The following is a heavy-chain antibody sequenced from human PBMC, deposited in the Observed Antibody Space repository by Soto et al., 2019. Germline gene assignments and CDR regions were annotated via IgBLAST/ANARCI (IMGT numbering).Heavy chain of an antibody. CDR1: GGSISSYY. CDR3: ARAPSSLRYFCAFDI. V-gene: IGHV4-59*01. Sequence: PSETLSLTCTVSGGSISSYYWSWIRQPPGKGLEWIGYIYYSGSTNYNPSLKIRVTISVDTSKNQFSLKLISVTAADTAVYYCARAPSSLRYFCAFDIWGQGTMVTGSS. CDR2: IYYSGST. J-gene: IGHJ3*02. D-gene: IGHD3-9*01.